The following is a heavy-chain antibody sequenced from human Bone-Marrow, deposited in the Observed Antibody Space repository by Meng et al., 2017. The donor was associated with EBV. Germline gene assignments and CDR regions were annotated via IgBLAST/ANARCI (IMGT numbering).Heavy chain of an antibody. CDR1: GGTFRSDA. D-gene: IGHD3-10*01. CDR3: ASESGRGFTPDY. V-gene: IGHV1-69*01. CDR2: LIPMSDAP. J-gene: IGHJ4*02. Sequence: VQLVQAGAGVTKPGSSVKVSCKTAGGTFRSDAVSWVRQAPGQGLEWMGGLIPMSDAPYYAQKFQDRVTITADESTSTHYMDLSGLRSEDTAVYYCASESGRGFTPDYWGQGTLVTVST.